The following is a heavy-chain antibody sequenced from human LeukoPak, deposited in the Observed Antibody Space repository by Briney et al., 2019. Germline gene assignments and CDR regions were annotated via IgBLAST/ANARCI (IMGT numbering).Heavy chain of an antibody. CDR3: GRDSFRYCSGGSCPWDY. Sequence: ASVKVSCKASGYTFTSYDINWVRQAPGQGLEWMGWISAYNGNTNYAQKLQGRVTMTTDTSTSTAYMELRSLRSDDTAVYYCGRDSFRYCSGGSCPWDYWGQGTLVTVSS. CDR1: GYTFTSYD. V-gene: IGHV1-18*01. J-gene: IGHJ4*02. D-gene: IGHD2-15*01. CDR2: ISAYNGNT.